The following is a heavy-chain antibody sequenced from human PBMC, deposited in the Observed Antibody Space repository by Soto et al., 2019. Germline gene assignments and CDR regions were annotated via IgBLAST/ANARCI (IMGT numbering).Heavy chain of an antibody. D-gene: IGHD2-8*01. CDR3: ARDLGAMALKGSPAW. V-gene: IGHV3-21*01. Sequence: GGSLRLSCAASGFTFSSYSMNWVRQAPGKGLEWVSSISSSSSYIYYADSVKGRFTISRDNAKNSLYLQMNSLRAEDTAVYYCARDLGAMALKGSPAWWGQGTLVTVSS. CDR2: ISSSSSYI. J-gene: IGHJ4*02. CDR1: GFTFSSYS.